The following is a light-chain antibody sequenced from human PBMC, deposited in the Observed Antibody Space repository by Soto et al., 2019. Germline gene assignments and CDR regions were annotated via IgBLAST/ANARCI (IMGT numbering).Light chain of an antibody. CDR2: GAS. CDR3: QQSYSTPWT. V-gene: IGKV3-15*01. CDR1: QSVNSN. J-gene: IGKJ1*01. Sequence: ETVMPQSRATLSVSPGERATLSCRASQSVNSNLAWYQQNLGQAPRVLIFGASTRATGIPSRISGSGSGTEFTLTISSLQPEEFATYSCQQSYSTPWTVGKGNKVDIK.